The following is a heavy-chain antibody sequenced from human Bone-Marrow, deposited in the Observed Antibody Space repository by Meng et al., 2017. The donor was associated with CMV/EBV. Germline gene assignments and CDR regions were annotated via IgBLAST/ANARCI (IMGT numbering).Heavy chain of an antibody. CDR3: ARDHCSSASCNKGYYGMDV. J-gene: IGHJ6*02. CDR2: IGTAGDT. Sequence: GESLKISCAASGFTFSSYDMHWVRQATGKGLEWVSAIGTAGDTYYPGSVKGRFTISRENAKNSLYLQMNSLRAEDTAVYYCARDHCSSASCNKGYYGMDVWGQGTTVTVSS. D-gene: IGHD2-2*02. V-gene: IGHV3-13*01. CDR1: GFTFSSYD.